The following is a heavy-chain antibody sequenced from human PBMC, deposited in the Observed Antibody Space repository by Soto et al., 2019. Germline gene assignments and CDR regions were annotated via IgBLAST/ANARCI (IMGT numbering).Heavy chain of an antibody. CDR2: INHSGST. CDR3: AREGGGYCSGGSCQVDY. CDR1: GGSFSGYY. J-gene: IGHJ4*02. V-gene: IGHV4-34*01. D-gene: IGHD2-15*01. Sequence: PSETLSLTCSVYGGSFSGYYWRWIRQPPGKGLEWIGEINHSGSTNYNPSLKSRVTISVDTSKNQFSLKLSSVTAADTAVYYCAREGGGYCSGGSCQVDYWGQGTLVTVSS.